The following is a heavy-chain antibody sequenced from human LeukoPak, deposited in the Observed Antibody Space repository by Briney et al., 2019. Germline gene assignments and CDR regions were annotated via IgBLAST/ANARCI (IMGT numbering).Heavy chain of an antibody. CDR1: GFTFSSYA. CDR3: AKGPAVIVVVVAAPNWFDP. V-gene: IGHV3-23*01. CDR2: ISGSGGST. D-gene: IGHD2-15*01. Sequence: GGSLRLSCAASGFTFSSYAMSWVRQAPGKGLEWVSAISGSGGSTYYADSVKGRFTISRDNSKNTLYLQMNSLRAEDTAVYYCAKGPAVIVVVVAAPNWFDPWGQGTLVTVSS. J-gene: IGHJ5*02.